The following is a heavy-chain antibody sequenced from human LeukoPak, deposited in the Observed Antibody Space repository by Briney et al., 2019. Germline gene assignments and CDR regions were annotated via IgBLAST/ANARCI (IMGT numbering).Heavy chain of an antibody. Sequence: ASVKVSCKTSEYTFTGYYMHWVRQAPGQGLEWMGWISPNSGGTNYAQKFQGRVTMTSDTSISTAYMELSRLRSDDTAVYYCARVDLYYYDSSGYYPYYFDYWGQGTLVTVSS. CDR2: ISPNSGGT. V-gene: IGHV1-2*02. CDR3: ARVDLYYYDSSGYYPYYFDY. CDR1: EYTFTGYY. J-gene: IGHJ4*02. D-gene: IGHD3-22*01.